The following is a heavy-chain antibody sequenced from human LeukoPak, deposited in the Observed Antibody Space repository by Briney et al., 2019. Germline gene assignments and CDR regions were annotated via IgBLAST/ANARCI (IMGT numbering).Heavy chain of an antibody. V-gene: IGHV3-9*01. J-gene: IGHJ5*02. CDR1: GFTFDDYA. CDR2: ISWNSGSI. CDR3: AKDTRLGDGYNNWFDP. Sequence: GRSLRLSCAASGFTFDDYAMHWVRQAPGKSLEWVSGISWNSGSIGYADSVKGRFTISRDNAKNSLYLQMNSLRAEDTALYYCAKDTRLGDGYNNWFDPWGQGTLVTVSS. D-gene: IGHD5-24*01.